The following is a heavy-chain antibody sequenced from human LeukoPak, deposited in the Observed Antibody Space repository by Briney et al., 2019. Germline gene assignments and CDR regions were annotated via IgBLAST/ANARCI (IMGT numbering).Heavy chain of an antibody. J-gene: IGHJ4*02. V-gene: IGHV1-69*05. CDR2: IIPIFGTA. CDR1: GGTFSSYA. Sequence: GASVKVSCKASGGTFSSYAISWVRQAPGRGLEWMARIIPIFGTANYAQKFQGRVTITTDESTSTAYMELSSLRSEDTAVYYCARETGEPFYFDYWGQGTLVTVSS. CDR3: ARETGEPFYFDY. D-gene: IGHD3-10*01.